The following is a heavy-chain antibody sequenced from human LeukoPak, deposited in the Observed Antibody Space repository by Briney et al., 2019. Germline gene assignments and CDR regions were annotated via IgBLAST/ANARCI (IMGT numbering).Heavy chain of an antibody. CDR3: ARGSFDGGNWALDY. V-gene: IGHV1-46*01. Sequence: ASVKVSCKASGYTFTNNYMHWVRQAPGQGLEWMGIINPGGGATSYAQKFQGRVTMTRDTSTSTVYMELSSLRSEGTAVYYCARGSFDGGNWALDYWGQGTLVTVSS. CDR1: GYTFTNNY. CDR2: INPGGGAT. D-gene: IGHD4-23*01. J-gene: IGHJ4*02.